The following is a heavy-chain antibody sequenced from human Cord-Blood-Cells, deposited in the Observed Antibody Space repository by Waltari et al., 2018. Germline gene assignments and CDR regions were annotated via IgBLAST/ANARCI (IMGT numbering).Heavy chain of an antibody. J-gene: IGHJ4*02. D-gene: IGHD7-27*01. CDR2: ISDDGSNK. V-gene: IGHV3-30-3*01. Sequence: QVQLVESGGGVVQPGRSLRLSCAASGFTFSSYAMHWVRQAPGKGLEWVAVISDDGSNKYYADSVKGRFTISRDNSKNTLYLQMNSMRAEDTAVYYCARGNWGAYFDYWGQGTLVTVSS. CDR3: ARGNWGAYFDY. CDR1: GFTFSSYA.